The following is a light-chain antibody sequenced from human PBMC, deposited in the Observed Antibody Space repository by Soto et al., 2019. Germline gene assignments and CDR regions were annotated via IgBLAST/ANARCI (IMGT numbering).Light chain of an antibody. CDR3: AVWDDSLNGYV. J-gene: IGLJ1*01. V-gene: IGLV1-44*01. CDR1: SSNIGSNT. CDR2: SNN. Sequence: QLVLTQPPSASGTPGQRVTISCSESSSNIGSNTVNWYQHLPRAAPKLLIQSNNQRPSGVPDRFSGSQSGTSASLAISGLQSEDEADYYCAVWDDSLNGYVFGTGTKVTVL.